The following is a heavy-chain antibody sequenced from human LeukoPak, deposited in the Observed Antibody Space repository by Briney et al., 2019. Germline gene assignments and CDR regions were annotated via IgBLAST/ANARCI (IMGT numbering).Heavy chain of an antibody. J-gene: IGHJ3*01. D-gene: IGHD3-16*02. Sequence: GGSLRLSCEASGFTFSHSAMTWVRQAPGKGLEWVSLISFSGNNMYYADSVRGRFTISRDNSKDTLYLQMNSLRAEYTAIYYCVRDIELSTWGLGTMVSVSS. CDR1: GFTFSHSA. CDR2: ISFSGNNM. V-gene: IGHV3-23*01. CDR3: VRDIELST.